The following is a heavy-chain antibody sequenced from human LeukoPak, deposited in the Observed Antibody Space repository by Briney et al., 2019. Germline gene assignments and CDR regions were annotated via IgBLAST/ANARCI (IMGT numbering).Heavy chain of an antibody. CDR3: ARTEYGDYPLTPPPYFDY. CDR2: IYYSGST. CDR1: GGSISSSSYY. J-gene: IGHJ4*02. D-gene: IGHD4-17*01. V-gene: IGHV4-39*07. Sequence: SETLSLTCTVSGGSISSSSYYWGWIRQPPGKGLEWIGSIYYSGSTYYNPSLKSRVTISVDTSKNQFSLKLSSVTAADTAVYYCARTEYGDYPLTPPPYFDYWGQGTLVTVSS.